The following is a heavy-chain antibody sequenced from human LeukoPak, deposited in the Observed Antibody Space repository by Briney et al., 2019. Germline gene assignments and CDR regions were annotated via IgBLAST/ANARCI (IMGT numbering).Heavy chain of an antibody. Sequence: GGSLRLSCAASGFTFSSYAMHWVRQAPGKGLEWVALISYDGSNKYYADSVKGRFTLSRDNSKNTLYLQMNSLRAEDTAVYYCARDAAGTCLDYWGQGTLVTVSS. CDR3: ARDAAGTCLDY. V-gene: IGHV3-30-3*01. D-gene: IGHD1-7*01. CDR1: GFTFSSYA. CDR2: ISYDGSNK. J-gene: IGHJ4*02.